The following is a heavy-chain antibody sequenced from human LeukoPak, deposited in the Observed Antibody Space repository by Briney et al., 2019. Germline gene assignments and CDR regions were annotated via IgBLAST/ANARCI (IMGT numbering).Heavy chain of an antibody. CDR3: ARSIPSGYCSSTSCHPS. V-gene: IGHV4-4*07. CDR2: IYTSGST. J-gene: IGHJ3*01. D-gene: IGHD2-2*01. CDR1: GGSISSYY. Sequence: SETLSLTCTVSGGSISSYYWSWIRQPAGKGLEWIGRIYTSGSTNYNPSLKSRVTMSVDTSKNQFSLKLSSVTAADTAVYYCARSIPSGYCSSTSCHPSWGQGTMVTVSS.